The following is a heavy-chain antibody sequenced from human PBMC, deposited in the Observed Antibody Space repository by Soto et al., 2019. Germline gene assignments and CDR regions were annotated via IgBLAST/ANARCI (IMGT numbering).Heavy chain of an antibody. CDR3: AKSLVTTLTYNWYFDL. V-gene: IGHV3-23*01. CDR2: IAGSGAST. J-gene: IGHJ2*01. Sequence: VGSLRLSCAASGFTLSSYAMTWVRQAPGMGLEWVSGIAGSGASTFYADSVKGRFSISRDKNTLFLQMNSLRADDTAVYYCAKSLVTTLTYNWYFDLWGRGTLVTVSS. D-gene: IGHD4-4*01. CDR1: GFTLSSYA.